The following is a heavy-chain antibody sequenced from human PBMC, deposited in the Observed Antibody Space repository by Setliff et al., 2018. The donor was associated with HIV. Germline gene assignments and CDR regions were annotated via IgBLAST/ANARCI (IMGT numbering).Heavy chain of an antibody. CDR3: ARGGYSGEFLDAFDI. V-gene: IGHV1-46*01. CDR1: GYIFSTHY. Sequence: ASVKVSCKASGYIFSTHYIHWVRQAPGQGLEWMGIINCASGRTVYTEKIKGRLAMARDMSRTTVHMELTSLRTEDTAVYYCARGGYSGEFLDAFDIWGQGTLVTVSS. CDR2: INCASGRT. J-gene: IGHJ3*02. D-gene: IGHD5-12*01.